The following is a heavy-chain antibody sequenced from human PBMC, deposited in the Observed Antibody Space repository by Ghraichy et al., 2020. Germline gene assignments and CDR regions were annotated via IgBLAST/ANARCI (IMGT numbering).Heavy chain of an antibody. J-gene: IGHJ4*02. V-gene: IGHV3-11*01. CDR1: GFTFSDYY. CDR2: ISSSGSTL. Sequence: GALRLSCAASGFTFSDYYMSWLRQAPGKGLEWVSHISSSGSTLYYADSVKGRFTISRDNAKKSLYLQMNSLRAEDTAAYYCAGGYCSSTGCYGAFAYWGQGTLVTVSS. D-gene: IGHD2-2*01. CDR3: AGGYCSSTGCYGAFAY.